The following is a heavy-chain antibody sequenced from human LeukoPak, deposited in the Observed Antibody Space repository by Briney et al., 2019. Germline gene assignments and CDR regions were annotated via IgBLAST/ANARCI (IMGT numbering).Heavy chain of an antibody. D-gene: IGHD6-19*01. Sequence: SETLSLTCTVSGGSISSYYWSWIRQPPGKGLEWIGYIYYSGGTNYNPSLKSRVTISVDTSKNQLSLNLSSVTAADTAVYYCARETKLMGYSSGLGFNYWGQGTLVTVSS. V-gene: IGHV4-59*01. CDR1: GGSISSYY. CDR3: ARETKLMGYSSGLGFNY. CDR2: IYYSGGT. J-gene: IGHJ4*02.